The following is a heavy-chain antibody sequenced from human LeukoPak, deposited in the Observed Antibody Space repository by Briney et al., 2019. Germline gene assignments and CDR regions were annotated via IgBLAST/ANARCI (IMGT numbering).Heavy chain of an antibody. J-gene: IGHJ4*02. Sequence: SETLSLTCTVSGGSISSYYWSWIRQPPGKGLQWIGYIYYSGSTNYNPSLNSRVTISIDTSKNQFSLKLSSVTAADTAVYYCARDTSGYSSGWRFDYWGQGTLVTVSS. CDR2: IYYSGST. V-gene: IGHV4-59*12. CDR1: GGSISSYY. CDR3: ARDTSGYSSGWRFDY. D-gene: IGHD6-19*01.